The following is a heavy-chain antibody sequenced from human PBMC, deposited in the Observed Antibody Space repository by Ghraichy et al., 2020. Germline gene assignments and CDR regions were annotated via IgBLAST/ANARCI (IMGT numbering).Heavy chain of an antibody. V-gene: IGHV1-69*13. D-gene: IGHD3-22*01. J-gene: IGHJ4*02. CDR2: IIPIFGTA. CDR1: GGTFSSYA. Sequence: SVKVSCKASGGTFSSYAISWVRQAPGQGLEWMGGIIPIFGTANYAQKFQGRVTITADESTSTAYMELSSLRSEDTAVYYCARGNYDSSGVFDYWGQGTLVTVSS. CDR3: ARGNYDSSGVFDY.